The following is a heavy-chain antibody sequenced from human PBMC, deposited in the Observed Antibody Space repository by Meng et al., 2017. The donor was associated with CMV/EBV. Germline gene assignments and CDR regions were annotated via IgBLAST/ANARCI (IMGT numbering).Heavy chain of an antibody. CDR3: ARVIVVVPAAIGGMDV. CDR1: GFTFSSYG. CDR2: IRYDGSNK. D-gene: IGHD2-2*01. Sequence: GGSLRLSCAASGFTFSSYGMHWVRQAPGKGLEWVAFIRYDGSNKYYADSVKGRFTISRDNSKNTLYLQMNSLRAEDTAVYYCARVIVVVPAAIGGMDVWGQGTTVTVSS. J-gene: IGHJ6*02. V-gene: IGHV3-30*02.